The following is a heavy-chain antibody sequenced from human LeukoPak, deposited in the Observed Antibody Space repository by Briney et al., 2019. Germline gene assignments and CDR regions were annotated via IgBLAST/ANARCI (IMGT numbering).Heavy chain of an antibody. V-gene: IGHV3-21*01. D-gene: IGHD5-24*01. Sequence: PGGSLRLSCAASGFTFSSYSMNWVRQAPGKGLEWVSSISSSSSYIYYADSVKGRFTISRDNAKNSLYLQMNSLRAEDTAVYYCARGGDGYPPVTSKYYYYGMDVWGQGTTVTVSS. CDR2: ISSSSSYI. CDR1: GFTFSSYS. J-gene: IGHJ6*02. CDR3: ARGGDGYPPVTSKYYYYGMDV.